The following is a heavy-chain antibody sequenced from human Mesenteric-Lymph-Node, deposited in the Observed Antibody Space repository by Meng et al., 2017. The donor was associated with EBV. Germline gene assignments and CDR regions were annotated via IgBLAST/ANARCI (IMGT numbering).Heavy chain of an antibody. CDR1: GGPISSMNW. Sequence: LLGPGPGLGKLSVNLSPACAVSGGPISSMNWWSWVRQPPGKGLEWIGEIYHSGSTNYNPSLKSRVTISVDKSKNQFSLKLSSVTAADTAVYYCARDLSGSRNRPFDYWGQGTLVTVSS. D-gene: IGHD3-10*01. J-gene: IGHJ4*02. V-gene: IGHV4-4*02. CDR3: ARDLSGSRNRPFDY. CDR2: IYHSGST.